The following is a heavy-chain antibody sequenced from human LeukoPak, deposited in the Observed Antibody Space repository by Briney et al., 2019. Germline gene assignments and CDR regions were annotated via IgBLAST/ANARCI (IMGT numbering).Heavy chain of an antibody. CDR3: AGRRPWFDP. CDR2: VYHSGTT. V-gene: IGHV4-4*02. J-gene: IGHJ5*02. CDR1: GASIITTDW. Sequence: SETLSLTCAVSGASIITTDWWSWVRQPPGKGLGWIGDVYHSGTTNYNSALKSRVTISVDKSKNQFSLEVNSVTAADTAVYYCAGRRPWFDPWGQGVLVTVSS.